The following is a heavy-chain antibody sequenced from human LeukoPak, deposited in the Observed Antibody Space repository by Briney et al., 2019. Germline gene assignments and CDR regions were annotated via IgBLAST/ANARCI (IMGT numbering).Heavy chain of an antibody. CDR2: IYYSGST. J-gene: IGHJ6*02. Sequence: SQTLSLTCTVSGGSISSGGYYWSWIRQHPGKGLEWIGYIYYSGSTYYNPSLKSRVTISVDTSKNQFSLKLSSVTAADTAVYYCGKDIRPGGLDVWGQGTTVTVSS. D-gene: IGHD2-2*02. CDR1: GGSISSGGYY. V-gene: IGHV4-31*03. CDR3: GKDIRPGGLDV.